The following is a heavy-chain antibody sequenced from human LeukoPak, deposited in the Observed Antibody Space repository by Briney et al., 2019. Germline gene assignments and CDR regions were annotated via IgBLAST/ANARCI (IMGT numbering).Heavy chain of an antibody. CDR2: IYYSGST. D-gene: IGHD2-8*01. Sequence: SETLSLTCTVSGGSISSSGYYWGWIRQPPGKGLERIASIYYSGSTYYNPSLKSRVTISVDTSKNQLSLKLSSLTAADTAVYYCAGSSGYCTNGVCIGNAVDIWGQGKMVTVSS. V-gene: IGHV4-39*01. CDR1: GGSISSSGYY. CDR3: AGSSGYCTNGVCIGNAVDI. J-gene: IGHJ3*02.